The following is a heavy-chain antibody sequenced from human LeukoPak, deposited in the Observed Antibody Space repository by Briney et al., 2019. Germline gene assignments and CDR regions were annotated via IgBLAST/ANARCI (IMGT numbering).Heavy chain of an antibody. V-gene: IGHV3-30*02. CDR2: IRYDGSNK. CDR1: GFTFSSYG. D-gene: IGHD6-13*01. Sequence: GGSLRLSCAASGFTFSSYGMHWVRQAPGKGLEWVAFIRYDGSNKYYADSVKGRFTIPRDNAKNSLYLQMNSLRAEDTALYYCAKDRVSSSWYYFDYWGQGTLVTVSS. CDR3: AKDRVSSSWYYFDY. J-gene: IGHJ4*02.